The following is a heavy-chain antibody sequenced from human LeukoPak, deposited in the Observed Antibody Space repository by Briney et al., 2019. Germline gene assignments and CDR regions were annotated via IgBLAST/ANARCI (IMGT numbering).Heavy chain of an antibody. Sequence: SETLSLTCAVSGGSFSGYYWSWIRQPPGKGLEWIGEINHSGGTNYNPSLKSRVTISVDTSKNQFSLKLSSVTAADTAVYYCARHWDYYDSSGYFRGPGAPDYWGQGTLVTVPS. D-gene: IGHD3-22*01. V-gene: IGHV4-34*01. J-gene: IGHJ4*02. CDR3: ARHWDYYDSSGYFRGPGAPDY. CDR1: GGSFSGYY. CDR2: INHSGGT.